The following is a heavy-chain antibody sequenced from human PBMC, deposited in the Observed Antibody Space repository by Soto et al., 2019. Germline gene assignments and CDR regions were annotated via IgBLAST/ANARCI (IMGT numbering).Heavy chain of an antibody. V-gene: IGHV1-8*01. J-gene: IGHJ6*02. D-gene: IGHD6-13*01. CDR3: ARSYSSSRHYGMDV. Sequence: GASVKVSCKASGHTFTSYDINWVRQATGQGLEWMGWMNPNSGNTGYAQKFQGRVTMTRNTSISTAYMELSSLRSEDTAVYYCARSYSSSRHYGMDVWGQGTTVTVSS. CDR2: MNPNSGNT. CDR1: GHTFTSYD.